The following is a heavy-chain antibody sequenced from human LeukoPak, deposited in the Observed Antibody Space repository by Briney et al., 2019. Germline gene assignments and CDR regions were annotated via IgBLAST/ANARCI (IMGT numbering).Heavy chain of an antibody. Sequence: GGSLRLSCVVSGFTFSNYAMHWVRQAPGKGLEYVSAISSNGGSTYYANSVKGRFTISRDNSKNTLYLQMGSLRAEDMAVYYCAKKGVWGQGTLVTVSS. J-gene: IGHJ4*02. CDR1: GFTFSNYA. CDR2: ISSNGGST. D-gene: IGHD3-10*01. CDR3: AKKGV. V-gene: IGHV3-64*01.